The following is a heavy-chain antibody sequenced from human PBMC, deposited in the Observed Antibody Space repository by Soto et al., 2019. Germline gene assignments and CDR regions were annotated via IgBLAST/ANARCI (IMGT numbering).Heavy chain of an antibody. CDR1: GFTFSSYA. CDR2: ISGSGGST. D-gene: IGHD3-22*01. V-gene: IGHV3-23*01. J-gene: IGHJ6*02. Sequence: PGGSLRLSCAASGFTFSSYAMSWVRQAPVKGLEWVSAISGSGGSTYYADSVKGRFTISRDNSKNTLYLQMNSLRAEDTAVYYCAKDPLYYYDPPYGMDVWGQGTTVTVYS. CDR3: AKDPLYYYDPPYGMDV.